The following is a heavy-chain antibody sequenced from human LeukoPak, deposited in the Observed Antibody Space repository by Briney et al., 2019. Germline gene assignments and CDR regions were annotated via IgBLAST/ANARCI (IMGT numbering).Heavy chain of an antibody. V-gene: IGHV4-61*01. CDR2: TYYSGST. CDR3: ARDPGSIAAAGTEH. J-gene: IGHJ1*01. D-gene: IGHD6-13*01. CDR1: GGSVSSGSYY. Sequence: SETLSLTCTVSGGSVSSGSYYWSWIRQPPGKGLEWIGYTYYSGSTNYNPSLKSRVTISVDTSKNQFSLKLSSVTAADTAVYYCARDPGSIAAAGTEHWGQGTLVTVSS.